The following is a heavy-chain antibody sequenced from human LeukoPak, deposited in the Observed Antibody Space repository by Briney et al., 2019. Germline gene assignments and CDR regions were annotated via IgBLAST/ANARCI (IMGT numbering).Heavy chain of an antibody. CDR2: IYTSGST. CDR1: GGSISSYY. J-gene: IGHJ6*03. Sequence: SETLSLTCTVSGGSISSYYWSWIRQPPGKGLEWIGYIYTSGSTNYNPSLKSRVTISVDTSKNQFSLKLSSVTAADTAVYYCARLSCYPYYYYYYMDVWGKGTTVTVSS. D-gene: IGHD2-2*01. V-gene: IGHV4-4*09. CDR3: ARLSCYPYYYYYYMDV.